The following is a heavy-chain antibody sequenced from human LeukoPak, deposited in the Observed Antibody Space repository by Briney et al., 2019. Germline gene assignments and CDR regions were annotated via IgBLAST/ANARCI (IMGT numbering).Heavy chain of an antibody. CDR1: GFTFSSYA. D-gene: IGHD2-2*02. J-gene: IGHJ4*02. Sequence: GGSLRLPCAASGFTFSSYAMSWVRQAPGKGLEWVSALSGSGGRTYYADSVKGRFTISRDNSKNTLYLQMNSLRAEDTAVYYCAKDLCSSTSCYTNRSFDYWGQGTLVTVSS. CDR2: LSGSGGRT. CDR3: AKDLCSSTSCYTNRSFDY. V-gene: IGHV3-23*01.